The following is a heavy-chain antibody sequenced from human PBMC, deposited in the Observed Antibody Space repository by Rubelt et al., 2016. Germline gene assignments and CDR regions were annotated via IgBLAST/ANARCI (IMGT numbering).Heavy chain of an antibody. D-gene: IGHD3-22*01. CDR3: VRDTDYDRGDLDY. CDR2: ISTYNGNS. V-gene: IGHV1-18*01. Sequence: QVHLVQSGAEVGKPGASVKVSCKTSGYTFSSYGISWVRQAPGQGLEWMGWISTYNGNSDYAQHFRGRVTVTADTLTRTTYWELRSLTADETAIYYCVRDTDYDRGDLDYWGQGTLVTVSS. J-gene: IGHJ4*02. CDR1: GYTFSSYG.